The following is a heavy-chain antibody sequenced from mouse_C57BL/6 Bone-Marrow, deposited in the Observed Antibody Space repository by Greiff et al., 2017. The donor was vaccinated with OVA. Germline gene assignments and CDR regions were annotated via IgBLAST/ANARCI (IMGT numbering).Heavy chain of an antibody. J-gene: IGHJ1*03. D-gene: IGHD2-4*01. V-gene: IGHV1-64*01. CDR2: IHPNSGST. CDR1: GYTFTSYW. Sequence: QVQLQQPGAELVKPGASVKLSCKASGYTFTSYWLHWVKQRPGQGLEWIGMIHPNSGSTNYNEKFKSKATLTVDKSSSTAYMQLSSLTSEDSAVYDCARGVLYDYDRYFDVWGTGTTVTVSS. CDR3: ARGVLYDYDRYFDV.